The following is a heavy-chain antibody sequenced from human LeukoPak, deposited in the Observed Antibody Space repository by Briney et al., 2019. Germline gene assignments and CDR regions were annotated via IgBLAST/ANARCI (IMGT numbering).Heavy chain of an antibody. CDR1: GFAFSTYW. V-gene: IGHV3-74*01. D-gene: IGHD1-26*01. J-gene: IGHJ4*02. CDR3: AKDADGLGPTSEY. CDR2: ITSDGSTT. Sequence: GGSLRLSCAASGFAFSTYWMHWFRQAPGKGLVWVSRITSDGSTTTYADSVKGRFTISRDNAKNTLFLSINSMRAEDTAVYFCAKDADGLGPTSEYWGQGTLVTVSS.